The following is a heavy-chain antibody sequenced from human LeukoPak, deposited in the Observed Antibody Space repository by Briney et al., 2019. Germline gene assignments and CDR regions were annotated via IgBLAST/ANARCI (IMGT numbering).Heavy chain of an antibody. CDR3: ASDFKASWDYYYGMDV. V-gene: IGHV1-2*06. CDR2: INPNSGGT. D-gene: IGHD3-16*01. J-gene: IGHJ6*02. CDR1: GYTFTGYY. Sequence: ASVNVSCKASGYTFTGYYMHWVRQAPGQGLEWMGRINPNSGGTNYAQKFQGRVTMTRDTSISTAYMELSRLRSDDTAVYYCASDFKASWDYYYGMDVWGQGTTVTVSS.